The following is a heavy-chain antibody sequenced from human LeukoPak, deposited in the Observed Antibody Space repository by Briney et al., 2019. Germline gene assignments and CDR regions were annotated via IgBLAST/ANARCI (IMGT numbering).Heavy chain of an antibody. Sequence: GGSLRLSCAASGFTFRSYWMHWVRQAPGRGLVWVSRINSDGSSTSYADSVKGRFTISRDNAKNTLYLQMNSLRAEDTAVYYCARADTAMVYDYFDYWGQGTLVTVSS. V-gene: IGHV3-74*01. D-gene: IGHD5-18*01. CDR2: INSDGSST. CDR1: GFTFRSYW. CDR3: ARADTAMVYDYFDY. J-gene: IGHJ4*02.